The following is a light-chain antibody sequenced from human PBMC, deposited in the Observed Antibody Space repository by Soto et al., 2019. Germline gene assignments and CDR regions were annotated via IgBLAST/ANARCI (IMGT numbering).Light chain of an antibody. Sequence: LTQPRSVSGSPGQSVTISCTGTSSDVGGYNYVSWYQQHPGKAPKLMIYDVNKRPSGVPDRFSGSKSGSTASLTISGLQSEDEADYFCCSYAGTYTYVFGTGTKLTVL. V-gene: IGLV2-11*01. CDR1: SSDVGGYNY. J-gene: IGLJ1*01. CDR2: DVN. CDR3: CSYAGTYTYV.